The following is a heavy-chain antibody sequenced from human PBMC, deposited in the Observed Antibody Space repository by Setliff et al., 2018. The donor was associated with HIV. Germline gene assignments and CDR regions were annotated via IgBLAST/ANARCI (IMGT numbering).Heavy chain of an antibody. V-gene: IGHV4-39*02. J-gene: IGHJ5*02. CDR3: ARDGAQVDGGYGVWGWFDP. CDR1: GGSISSSSYY. Sequence: SETLSLTCTVSGGSISSSSYYWGWIRQPPGKGLEWIGSIYYSGGTYYNPSLKSRVTISVDTSKNQFSLKLSSVTAADTAVYYCARDGAQVDGGYGVWGWFDPWGQGTQVTVSS. CDR2: IYYSGGT. D-gene: IGHD5-12*01.